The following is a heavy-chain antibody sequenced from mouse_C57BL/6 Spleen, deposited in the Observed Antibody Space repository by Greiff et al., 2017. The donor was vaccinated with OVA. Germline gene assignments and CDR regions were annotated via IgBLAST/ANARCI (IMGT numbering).Heavy chain of an antibody. CDR1: GYTFTDYY. V-gene: IGHV1-77*01. CDR2: IGPGSGST. Sequence: VQLQESGAELVKPGASVKISCKASGYTFTDYYINWVKQRPGQGLEWIGKIGPGSGSTYYNEKFKGKATLTADKSSSTAYMQLSSLTSEDSAVYFCARDQYYYGSGGTWFAYWGQGTLVTVSA. D-gene: IGHD1-1*01. CDR3: ARDQYYYGSGGTWFAY. J-gene: IGHJ3*01.